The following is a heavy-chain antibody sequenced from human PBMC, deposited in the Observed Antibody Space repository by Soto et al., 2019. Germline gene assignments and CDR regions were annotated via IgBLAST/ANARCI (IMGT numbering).Heavy chain of an antibody. Sequence: QVQLQQSGPGLVKPSQTLSLTCAISGDSVSSNSAAWNWIRHSPSRGLEWLGRTYYRSKWYNDYAVSLRGRITINPDTTKNKFSLQLNSATPEDTAVYYCATWRYDYWGQGTLVTVSS. CDR3: ATWRYDY. J-gene: IGHJ4*02. V-gene: IGHV6-1*01. CDR1: GDSVSSNSAA. CDR2: TYYRSKWYN.